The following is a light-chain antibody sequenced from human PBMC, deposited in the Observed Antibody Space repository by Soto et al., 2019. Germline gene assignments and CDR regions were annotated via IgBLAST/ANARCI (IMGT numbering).Light chain of an antibody. CDR1: SSNVGDNF. CDR2: DND. CDR3: VAWDSGLSAGV. V-gene: IGLV1-51*01. J-gene: IGLJ2*01. Sequence: QSVLTQPPSVSAAPGQKVTISCSGSSSNVGDNFVSWYQQLPGTAPKLLIYDNDKRPSGISDRFSGSKSGTSATLDITGLHTGDEADYYCVAWDSGLSAGVFGGGTKLTVL.